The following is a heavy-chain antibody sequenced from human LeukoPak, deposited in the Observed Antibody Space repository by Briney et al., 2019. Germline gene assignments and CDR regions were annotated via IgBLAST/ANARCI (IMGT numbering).Heavy chain of an antibody. CDR3: ARALQENYVRGSFRPLRRYFDR. J-gene: IGHJ2*01. V-gene: IGHV4-34*01. D-gene: IGHD3-16*02. CDR2: INHSGTS. CDR1: GGSFSDYY. Sequence: PSETLSLTCGVNGGSFSDYYWSWIRQPPGKGLEWIGEINHSGTSNSNPSLKTRATISVDTSKNQFSLKLRSVTAADTAVYYCARALQENYVRGSFRPLRRYFDRWGRGTLVAVSS.